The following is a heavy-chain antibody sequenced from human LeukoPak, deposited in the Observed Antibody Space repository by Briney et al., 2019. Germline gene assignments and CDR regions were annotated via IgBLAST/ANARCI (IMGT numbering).Heavy chain of an antibody. D-gene: IGHD3-22*01. CDR2: VYTTGGT. Sequence: SETLSLTCSVSGASINSYYWSWIRQSAGKGLEYIGRVYTTGGTHYNPTLKSRLTLSADTSKNQFYLTLSSVAAADTAVYYCATGSGYYRGAEYFEYWGQGILVTVPS. V-gene: IGHV4-4*07. CDR1: GASINSYY. CDR3: ATGSGYYRGAEYFEY. J-gene: IGHJ1*01.